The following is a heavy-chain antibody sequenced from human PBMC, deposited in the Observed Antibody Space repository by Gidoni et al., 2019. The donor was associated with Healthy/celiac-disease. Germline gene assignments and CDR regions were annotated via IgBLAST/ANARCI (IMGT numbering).Heavy chain of an antibody. D-gene: IGHD6-19*01. CDR1: GFTFSSYR. CDR2: ISSSSSTI. J-gene: IGHJ6*02. Sequence: EVQLVESGGGLVQPGGSLRLSCAASGFTFSSYRMNWVRQAPGKGLEWVSYISSSSSTIYYADSVKGRFTISRDNAKNSLYLQMNSLRAEDTAVYYCARDSPFVGSGWSHYYYYGMDVWGQGTTVTVSS. V-gene: IGHV3-48*01. CDR3: ARDSPFVGSGWSHYYYYGMDV.